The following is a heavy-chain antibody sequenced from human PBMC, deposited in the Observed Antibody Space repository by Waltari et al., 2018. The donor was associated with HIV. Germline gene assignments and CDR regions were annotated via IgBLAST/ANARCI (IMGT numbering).Heavy chain of an antibody. Sequence: QVHLVQSGAEVQKPGDSVRVSCETSGYTFTAYYMPWVRQDPGQGLEWMGWINVNSGGTRYAQKFQDRVTVTRDTSINTTYLELRSLRSDDTAEYFCAREYYYDSGAYSNWFDPWGQGTLVTVSS. V-gene: IGHV1-2*02. CDR2: INVNSGGT. D-gene: IGHD3-22*01. J-gene: IGHJ5*02. CDR3: AREYYYDSGAYSNWFDP. CDR1: GYTFTAYY.